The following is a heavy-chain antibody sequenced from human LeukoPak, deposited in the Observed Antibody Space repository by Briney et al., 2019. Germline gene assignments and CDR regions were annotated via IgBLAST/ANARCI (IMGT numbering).Heavy chain of an antibody. CDR3: ARAGGGSHYDS. D-gene: IGHD2-15*01. V-gene: IGHV3-72*01. CDR1: GFTFSDHY. Sequence: GGSLRLSCAVSGFTFSDHYMDRVRQAPGKGLEWVGRIRNKANSYTTEYAASVKGRFTISRDDSKNSLYLQMNSLKTEDTAVYYCARAGGGSHYDSWGQGTLVTVSS. CDR2: IRNKANSYTT. J-gene: IGHJ4*02.